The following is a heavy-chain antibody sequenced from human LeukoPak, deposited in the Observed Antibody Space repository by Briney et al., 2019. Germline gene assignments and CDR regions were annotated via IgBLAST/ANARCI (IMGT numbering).Heavy chain of an antibody. V-gene: IGHV1-8*01. D-gene: IGHD6-13*01. J-gene: IGHJ4*02. CDR1: GHTFTSYD. CDR2: MNPDSGNT. CDR3: ARRIAAAGVGIVY. Sequence: ASVKVSCKASGHTFTSYDINWVRRATGQGLEWMGWMNPDSGNTGYAQKFQGRVTMTRNPSISTAYMEPSSLTSEDTAVYYCARRIAAAGVGIVYWGQGTLVTVSS.